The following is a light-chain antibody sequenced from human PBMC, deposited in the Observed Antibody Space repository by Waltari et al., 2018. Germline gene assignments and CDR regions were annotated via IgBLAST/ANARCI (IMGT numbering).Light chain of an antibody. J-gene: IGLJ2*01. CDR1: SSDVGSSHY. CDR3: SSYAGSNNVI. CDR2: EVT. V-gene: IGLV2-8*01. Sequence: QSALTQPPSASGSRGQSVTISCTGTSSDVGSSHYVSWYQQHPGKAPKLMIYEVTKRPSGVPDRFSGSKSGNTASLTVSGLQAEDEADYYCSSYAGSNNVIFGGGTRLTVL.